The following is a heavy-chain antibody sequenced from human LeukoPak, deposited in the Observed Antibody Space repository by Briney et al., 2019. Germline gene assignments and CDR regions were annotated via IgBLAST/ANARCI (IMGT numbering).Heavy chain of an antibody. D-gene: IGHD6-19*01. CDR1: GFTFSTSA. CDR2: INGGGDNT. J-gene: IGHJ4*02. CDR3: AKGAAGVNRVFDY. V-gene: IGHV3-23*01. Sequence: GGSLRLSCAASGFTFSTSAMSWVRQAPGKGLEWVSAINGGGDNTYYTESVKGRFTISRDNSKNTLFLQMNTLRAEDTAVYYCAKGAAGVNRVFDYWGQGTLVTVSS.